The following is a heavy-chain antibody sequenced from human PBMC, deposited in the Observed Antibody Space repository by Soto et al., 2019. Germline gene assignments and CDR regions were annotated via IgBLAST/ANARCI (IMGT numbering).Heavy chain of an antibody. J-gene: IGHJ4*02. CDR3: ARGLARFGPRYCSGGSCYGQGGFDY. Sequence: SETLSLTCAVYGGSFSGYYWSWIRQPPGKGLEWIGEINHSGSTNYNPSLKSRVTISVDTSKNQFSLKLSSVTAADTAVYYCARGLARFGPRYCSGGSCYGQGGFDYWGQGTLVTVSS. CDR2: INHSGST. CDR1: GGSFSGYY. D-gene: IGHD2-15*01. V-gene: IGHV4-34*01.